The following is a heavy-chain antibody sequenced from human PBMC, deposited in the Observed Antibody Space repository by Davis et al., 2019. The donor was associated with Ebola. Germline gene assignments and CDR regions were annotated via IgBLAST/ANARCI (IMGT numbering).Heavy chain of an antibody. CDR3: ARGSLLWFRELSSYYYYGMDV. J-gene: IGHJ6*02. D-gene: IGHD3-10*01. CDR2: IYYSGST. CDR1: GGSISSSSYY. Sequence: MPSETLSLTCTVSGGSISSSSYYWGWIRQPPGKGLEWIGSIYYSGSTYYNPSLKSRVTISVDTSKNQFSLKLSSVTAADTAVYYCARGSLLWFRELSSYYYYGMDVWGQGTTVTVSS. V-gene: IGHV4-39*01.